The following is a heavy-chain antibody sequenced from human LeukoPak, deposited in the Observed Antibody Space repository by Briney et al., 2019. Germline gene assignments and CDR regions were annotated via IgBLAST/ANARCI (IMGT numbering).Heavy chain of an antibody. Sequence: SETLSLTCTVSGGSISSYYWSWIRQPAGKGLERIGRIYTSGGTNYNPSLKSRVTMSVDTSKNQFSQKLSSVTPADTAVYYCARGIAARLYYHYYMDVWGKGTTVTVSS. V-gene: IGHV4-4*07. CDR3: ARGIAARLYYHYYMDV. D-gene: IGHD6-6*01. CDR2: IYTSGGT. CDR1: GGSISSYY. J-gene: IGHJ6*03.